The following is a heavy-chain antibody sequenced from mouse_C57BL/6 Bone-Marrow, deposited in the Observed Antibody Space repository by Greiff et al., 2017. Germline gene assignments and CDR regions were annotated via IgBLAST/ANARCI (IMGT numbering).Heavy chain of an antibody. CDR3: ARGDYYGSSYHFDY. J-gene: IGHJ2*01. D-gene: IGHD1-1*01. V-gene: IGHV1-81*01. Sequence: QVQLKASGAELARPGASVKLSCKASGYTFTSYGISWVKQRTGQGLEWIGEIYPRSGNTYYNEKFKGKATLTADKSSSTAYMELRSLTSEDSAVYFCARGDYYGSSYHFDYWGQGTTLTVSS. CDR2: IYPRSGNT. CDR1: GYTFTSYG.